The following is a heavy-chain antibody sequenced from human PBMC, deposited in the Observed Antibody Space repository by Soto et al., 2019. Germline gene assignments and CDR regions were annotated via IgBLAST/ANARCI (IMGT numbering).Heavy chain of an antibody. Sequence: ASVKVSCKASGYTFTNNAIHWVRQAPGQRLEWMGWINAANGNTKYSQKFQGRVTITRDTSASTAYMELSSLRSGDTAVYYCARDQGLCSGGSCWGYFDYWGQGTLVTVSS. CDR2: INAANGNT. D-gene: IGHD2-15*01. CDR1: GYTFTNNA. CDR3: ARDQGLCSGGSCWGYFDY. J-gene: IGHJ4*02. V-gene: IGHV1-3*01.